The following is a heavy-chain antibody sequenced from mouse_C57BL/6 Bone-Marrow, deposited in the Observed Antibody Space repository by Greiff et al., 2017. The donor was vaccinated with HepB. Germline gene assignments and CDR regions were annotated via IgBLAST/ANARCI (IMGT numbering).Heavy chain of an antibody. CDR3: ASDYYGSTMGY. V-gene: IGHV1-52*01. D-gene: IGHD1-1*01. CDR1: GYTFTSYW. Sequence: QVQLQQPGAELVRPGSSVKLSCKASGYTFTSYWMHWVKRRPIQGLEWIGNIDPSDSETHYNQKFKDKATLTVDKSSSTAYMQLSSLPSEDSAVYYCASDYYGSTMGYWGQGTSVTVSS. J-gene: IGHJ4*01. CDR2: IDPSDSET.